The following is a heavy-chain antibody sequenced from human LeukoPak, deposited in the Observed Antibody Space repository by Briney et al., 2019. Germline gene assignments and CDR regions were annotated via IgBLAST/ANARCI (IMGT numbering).Heavy chain of an antibody. CDR3: ARGSYYDDSSGLAPDY. Sequence: PGGSLRLSCAASGFTFDDYDMSWVRHAPGEGLEWVSGVNWNGDSTVYADSVKGRFTISRDNAKNSLYLQMNSLRAEDTALYYCARGSYYDDSSGLAPDYWGQGTLVTVSS. CDR2: VNWNGDST. D-gene: IGHD3-22*01. J-gene: IGHJ4*02. V-gene: IGHV3-20*04. CDR1: GFTFDDYD.